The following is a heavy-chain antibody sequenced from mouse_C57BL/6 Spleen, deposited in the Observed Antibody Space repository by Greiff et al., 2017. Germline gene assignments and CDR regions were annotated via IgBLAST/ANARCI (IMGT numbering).Heavy chain of an antibody. CDR2: IDPSASET. V-gene: IGHV1-52*01. CDR1: GYTFTSYW. Sequence: QVQLQQSGAELVRPGSSVKLSCKASGYTFTSYWMHWVKQRPIQGLEWIGNIDPSASETHYNQKFKDKATLTVDKSSSTAYMQLSSLTSEDSAVYYGARAGYYGSSYWFAYWGQGTLVTVSA. J-gene: IGHJ3*01. CDR3: ARAGYYGSSYWFAY. D-gene: IGHD1-1*01.